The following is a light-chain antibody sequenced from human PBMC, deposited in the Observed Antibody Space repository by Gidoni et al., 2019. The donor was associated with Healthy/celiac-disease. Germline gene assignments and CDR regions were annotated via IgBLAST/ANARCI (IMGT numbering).Light chain of an antibody. V-gene: IGKV1-39*01. J-gene: IGKJ5*01. CDR3: QQSYSTPST. Sequence: DIQMTQSPSSLSASVGDRVTITCRASQSISSYLNWYQQKPGKAPKLLIYAASILQSGGPSRFNGSGSGTDFTLTISRLQTEEFATYYCQQSYSTPSTFGQGTRLEIK. CDR1: QSISSY. CDR2: AAS.